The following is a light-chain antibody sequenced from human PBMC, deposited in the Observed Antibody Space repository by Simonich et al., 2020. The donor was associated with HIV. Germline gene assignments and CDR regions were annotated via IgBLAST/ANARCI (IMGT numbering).Light chain of an antibody. V-gene: IGKV3-15*01. Sequence: IVMTQSPATLSVSPGERATLPCRASQSVSSNLACYQQKPGQAPRLLIYGASTRATGIPARCSGSGSGTEFTLTISSLQSEDFAVYYCQQYNNWPPLTVGGGTKVEIK. CDR3: QQYNNWPPLT. CDR2: GAS. J-gene: IGKJ4*01. CDR1: QSVSSN.